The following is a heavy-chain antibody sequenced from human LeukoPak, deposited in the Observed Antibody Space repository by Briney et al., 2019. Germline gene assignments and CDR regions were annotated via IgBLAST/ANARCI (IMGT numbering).Heavy chain of an antibody. D-gene: IGHD2-15*01. CDR3: ARGGSLGSYYYYYGMDV. CDR1: GGTFSSYA. CDR2: IIPILGIA. V-gene: IGHV1-69*04. J-gene: IGHJ6*02. Sequence: SGKVSCKASGGTFSSYAISWVRQAPGQGLEWMGRIIPILGIANYAQKFQGRVTITADKSTSTAYMELSSLRSEDTAVYYCARGGSLGSYYYYYGMDVWGQGTTVTVSS.